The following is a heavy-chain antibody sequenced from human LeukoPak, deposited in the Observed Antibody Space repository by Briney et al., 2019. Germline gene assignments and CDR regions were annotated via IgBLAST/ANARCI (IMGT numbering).Heavy chain of an antibody. V-gene: IGHV3-48*03. CDR3: ARGARGSGTASDY. D-gene: IGHD3-10*01. CDR2: ISSSGSTI. CDR1: GFTFSSYE. J-gene: IGHJ4*02. Sequence: PGGSLRLSCAASGFTFSSYEMNWVRQAPGKGLEWVSYISSSGSTIYYADSVKGRFTISRDNAKNSLYLQMNSLRAEDTAVYYCARGARGSGTASDYWGQGTPVTVSS.